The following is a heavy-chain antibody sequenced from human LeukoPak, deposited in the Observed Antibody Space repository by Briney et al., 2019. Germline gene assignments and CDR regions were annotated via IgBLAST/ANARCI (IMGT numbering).Heavy chain of an antibody. CDR3: ARVGSGSWPWAFDI. CDR1: GFSFRDYG. Sequence: GRSLRLPCAASGFSFRDYGMPWVRQAPGKGLEWVGVIWNDGSKKDYADFVKGRLTISRDNSKSTLYLQVNSLRAEDTAVYYCARVGSGSWPWAFDIWGQGTMVTVSP. V-gene: IGHV3-33*01. CDR2: IWNDGSKK. D-gene: IGHD3-10*01. J-gene: IGHJ3*02.